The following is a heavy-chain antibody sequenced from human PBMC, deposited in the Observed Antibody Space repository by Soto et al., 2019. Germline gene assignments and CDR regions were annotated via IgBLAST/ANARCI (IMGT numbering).Heavy chain of an antibody. CDR1: GFTFSSYA. Sequence: GGSLRLSCAASGFTFSSYAMSWVRQAPGKGLEWVSAISGSGGSTYYADSVKGRFTISRDNSKNTLYLQMNSLRAEDTAVYYCAKDQAFSYDFWSGYRRNFDYWGQGTLVTVSS. J-gene: IGHJ4*02. CDR3: AKDQAFSYDFWSGYRRNFDY. V-gene: IGHV3-23*01. D-gene: IGHD3-3*01. CDR2: ISGSGGST.